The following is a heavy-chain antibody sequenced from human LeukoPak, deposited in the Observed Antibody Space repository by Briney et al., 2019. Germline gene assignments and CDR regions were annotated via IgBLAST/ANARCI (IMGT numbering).Heavy chain of an antibody. Sequence: PSETLSLTCTVSGGSISSYYWSWIRQPPGKGLEWIGYIYYSGSTNYNPSLKSRVTISVDTSKNQFSLKLSSVTAADTAVYYCARRELGNWFDPWGQETLVTVSS. J-gene: IGHJ5*02. D-gene: IGHD3-3*02. CDR3: ARRELGNWFDP. V-gene: IGHV4-59*08. CDR1: GGSISSYY. CDR2: IYYSGST.